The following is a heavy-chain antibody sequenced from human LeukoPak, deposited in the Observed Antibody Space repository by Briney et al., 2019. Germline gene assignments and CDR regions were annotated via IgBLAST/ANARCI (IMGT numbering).Heavy chain of an antibody. V-gene: IGHV3-23*01. D-gene: IGHD6-19*01. CDR2: ISGSGGNT. CDR1: GFTFSSYA. Sequence: GRSLRLSCAASGFTFSSYAMSWVRQAPGKGLEWVSTISGSGGNTYYADSVKGRFTISRDNSKNTLYLQMNSLRAEDTAVYYCAKDLRTIVAVAGTLDYWGQGTLVTVSS. J-gene: IGHJ4*02. CDR3: AKDLRTIVAVAGTLDY.